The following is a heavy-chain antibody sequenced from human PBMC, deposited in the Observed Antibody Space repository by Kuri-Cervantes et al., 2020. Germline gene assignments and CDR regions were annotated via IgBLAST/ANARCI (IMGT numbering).Heavy chain of an antibody. CDR1: GFAFRNYG. CDR2: IWYDGSNE. CDR3: ARVSHPNPPYYYYGMDV. V-gene: IGHV3-33*01. Sequence: GGSLRLSCAASGFAFRNYGMHWVRQAPGKGLEWVAVIWYDGSNEDYADSVKGRFIISRDNAKNSLYLQMNSLRDEDTAVYYCARVSHPNPPYYYYGMDVWGQGTLVTVSS. J-gene: IGHJ6*02.